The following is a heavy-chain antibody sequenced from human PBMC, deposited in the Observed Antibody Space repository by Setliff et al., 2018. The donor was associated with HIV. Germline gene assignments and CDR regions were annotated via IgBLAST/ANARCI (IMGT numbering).Heavy chain of an antibody. D-gene: IGHD5-12*01. CDR2: ISGFNGNT. CDR1: GYSFARYG. V-gene: IGHV1-18*01. J-gene: IGHJ4*02. Sequence: ASVKVSCKASGYSFARYGLSWVRQAPGQGLEWMGWISGFNGNTKYAQSFQDRVAMTTETATSTAYMELTNLRSDDTALYFCVRDEKRAAGGSMYYFDYWGQGTLVTVSS. CDR3: VRDEKRAAGGSMYYFDY.